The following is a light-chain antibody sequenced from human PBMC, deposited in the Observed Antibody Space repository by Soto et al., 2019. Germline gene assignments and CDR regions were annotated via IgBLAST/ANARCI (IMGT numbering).Light chain of an antibody. V-gene: IGKV1-5*01. CDR3: HQYNYYRPT. J-gene: IGKJ1*01. CDR2: DAS. Sequence: DIQVTQSPSTLSASVGDRVTITCRASQRISTWLAWYQEKPGKAPKLLIYDASSMEGGVPARFSGSGSGTEFTLTLSSLQSDDFATYYCHQYNYYRPTFGQGTKVEIK. CDR1: QRISTW.